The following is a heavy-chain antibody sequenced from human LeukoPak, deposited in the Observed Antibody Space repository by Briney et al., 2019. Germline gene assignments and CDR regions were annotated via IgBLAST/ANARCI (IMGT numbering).Heavy chain of an antibody. CDR2: INPNSGGT. J-gene: IGHJ5*02. V-gene: IGHV1-2*02. Sequence: ASVKVSCKASGYTFTGYYMHWVRQAPGQGLEWMGWINPNSGGTNYAQKFQGRVTMTRDTSISTAYMELSRLRSDDTAVYYCARTRQQLARNWFDPWGQGTLVTASS. D-gene: IGHD6-13*01. CDR3: ARTRQQLARNWFDP. CDR1: GYTFTGYY.